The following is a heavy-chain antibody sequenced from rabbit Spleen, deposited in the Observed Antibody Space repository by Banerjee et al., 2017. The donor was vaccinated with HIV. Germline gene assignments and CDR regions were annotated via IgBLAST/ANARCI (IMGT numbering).Heavy chain of an antibody. D-gene: IGHD7-1*01. V-gene: IGHV1S45*01. CDR1: GFDFSRYG. CDR2: INSVTGKA. CDR3: ARDNAGHSGWYFNL. Sequence: QEQLVESGGGLVQPGGSLKLACKASGFDFSRYGVSWVRQAPGKGLEWIACINSVTGKAVYASWAKGRFTISKPSSTTVTLQMTSLTAADTATYFCARDNAGHSGWYFNLWGPGTLVTVS. J-gene: IGHJ4*01.